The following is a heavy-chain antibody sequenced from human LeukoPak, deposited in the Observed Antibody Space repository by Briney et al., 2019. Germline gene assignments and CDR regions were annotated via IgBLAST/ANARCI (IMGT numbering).Heavy chain of an antibody. V-gene: IGHV3-23*01. D-gene: IGHD3-10*01. CDR3: AREVDTMVREREEGNWFDP. CDR1: GFTFSSYA. Sequence: GGSLRLSCAASGFTFSSYAMSWVRQAPGKGLEWVSAISGSGGSTYYADSVKGRFTISRDNSKNTLYLQMNSLRAEDTAVYYCAREVDTMVREREEGNWFDPWGQGTLVTVSS. CDR2: ISGSGGST. J-gene: IGHJ5*02.